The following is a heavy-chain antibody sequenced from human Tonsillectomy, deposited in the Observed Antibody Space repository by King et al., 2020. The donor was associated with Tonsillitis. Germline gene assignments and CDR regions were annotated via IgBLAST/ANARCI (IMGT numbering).Heavy chain of an antibody. Sequence: QLQESGPGLVKPSETLSLNCTVSGGSISSKSHFWGWIRQPPGKELEWIGNIYYSGSAYCNPSLKSRVTISVDTSKNQFSLKLSSVTAADTAVYYCASRPQYCSGTTCYNWFDPWGQGTLVTVSS. V-gene: IGHV4-39*01. D-gene: IGHD2-2*01. CDR3: ASRPQYCSGTTCYNWFDP. CDR2: IYYSGSA. J-gene: IGHJ5*02. CDR1: GGSISSKSHF.